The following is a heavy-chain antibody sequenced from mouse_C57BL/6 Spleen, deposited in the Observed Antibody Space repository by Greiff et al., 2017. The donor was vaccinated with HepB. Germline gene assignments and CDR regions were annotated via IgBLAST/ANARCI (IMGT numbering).Heavy chain of an antibody. D-gene: IGHD1-1*01. V-gene: IGHV1-80*01. CDR3: GGSVVDAMDY. Sequence: VKLMESGAELVKPGASVKISCKASGYAFSSYWLNWVKQRPGKGLEWFGQSYPGDGDTNYNGKFKGKATLTAGKSSSTAYMQLSSLTSEDSAVYFCGGSVVDAMDYWGQGTTVTVSS. CDR1: GYAFSSYW. CDR2: SYPGDGDT. J-gene: IGHJ4*01.